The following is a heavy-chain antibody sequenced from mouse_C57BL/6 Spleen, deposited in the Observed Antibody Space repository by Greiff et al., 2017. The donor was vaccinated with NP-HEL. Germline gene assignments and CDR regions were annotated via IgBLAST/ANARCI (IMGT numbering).Heavy chain of an antibody. CDR1: GYTFTSYW. CDR2: IDPSDSYT. J-gene: IGHJ2*01. V-gene: IGHV1-69*01. CDR3: ARSPLSTVVALVY. D-gene: IGHD1-1*01. Sequence: QVQLQQPGAELVMPGASVKLSCKASGYTFTSYWMHWVKQRPGQGLEWIGEIDPSDSYTNYNQKFKGKSTLTVDKSSSTAYMQLSSLTSEDSAVYYCARSPLSTVVALVYWGQGTTLTVSS.